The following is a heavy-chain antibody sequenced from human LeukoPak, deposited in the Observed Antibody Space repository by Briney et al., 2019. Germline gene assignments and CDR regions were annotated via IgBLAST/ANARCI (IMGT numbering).Heavy chain of an antibody. CDR3: ARAQYCSGGSCYPRYFDY. J-gene: IGHJ4*02. CDR1: GFTFSSYV. Sequence: GGSLRLSCAASGFTFSSYVMGWVRQAPGKGLEWVSVISGSADSTYYADSVKGRFTISRDNSKNTLYLQMNSLRVEDTAVYYCARAQYCSGGSCYPRYFDYWGRGTLVTVSS. CDR2: ISGSADST. D-gene: IGHD2-15*01. V-gene: IGHV3-23*01.